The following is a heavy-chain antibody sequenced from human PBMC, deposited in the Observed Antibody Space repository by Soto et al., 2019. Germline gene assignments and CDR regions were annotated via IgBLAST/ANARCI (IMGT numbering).Heavy chain of an antibody. CDR1: GYTFTSYG. Sequence: ASVKVSCKASGYTFTSYGISWVRQAPGQGLEWMGWISAYNGNTNYAQKLQGRVTMTTDTSTSTAYMELRSLRSDDTAVYYCARVCPVVFWYYFDYWGQGTLVTVSS. D-gene: IGHD3-3*01. V-gene: IGHV1-18*01. CDR3: ARVCPVVFWYYFDY. J-gene: IGHJ4*02. CDR2: ISAYNGNT.